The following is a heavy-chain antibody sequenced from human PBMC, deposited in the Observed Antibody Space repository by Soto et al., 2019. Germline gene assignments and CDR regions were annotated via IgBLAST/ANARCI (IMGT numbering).Heavy chain of an antibody. Sequence: ASVKVSCKASGYTFTSYGISWVRQAPGQGLEWMGWISAYNGNTNYAQKLQGRVTMITDTSTSTAYMELRSLRSDDTAVYYCARDLYCSGGSCYSVFDYWGQGTLVTVSS. D-gene: IGHD2-15*01. J-gene: IGHJ4*02. CDR3: ARDLYCSGGSCYSVFDY. CDR2: ISAYNGNT. CDR1: GYTFTSYG. V-gene: IGHV1-18*04.